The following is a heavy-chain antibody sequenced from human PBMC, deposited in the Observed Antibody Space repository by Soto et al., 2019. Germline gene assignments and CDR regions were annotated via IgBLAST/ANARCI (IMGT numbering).Heavy chain of an antibody. CDR1: GGSISSSSSD. J-gene: IGHJ4*02. Sequence: QLQLQESGPGLVKPSETLSLTCTVYGGSISSSSSDWGWIRQPPGKGLEWIGSINYSGSTYYNPSLKSRITISVDTSKNQFSLKLSSLTAADTAVYFCAKTGFWSDYRVADYWGQGTLVTVSS. CDR3: AKTGFWSDYRVADY. D-gene: IGHD3-3*01. CDR2: INYSGST. V-gene: IGHV4-39*01.